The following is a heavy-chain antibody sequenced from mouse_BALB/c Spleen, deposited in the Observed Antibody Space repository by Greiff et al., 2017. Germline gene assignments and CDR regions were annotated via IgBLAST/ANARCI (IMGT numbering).Heavy chain of an antibody. CDR1: GFTFSSYG. J-gene: IGHJ3*01. V-gene: IGHV5-6*01. D-gene: IGHD2-4*01. CDR2: ISDGGSYT. CDR3: ARDFDDYGGFAY. Sequence: VQLKESGGDLVKPGGSLKLSCAASGFTFSSYGMSWVRQTPDKRLEWVATISDGGSYTYYPDSVKGRFTISRDNAKNNLYLQMSSLKSEDTAMYYCARDFDDYGGFAYWGQGTLVTVSA.